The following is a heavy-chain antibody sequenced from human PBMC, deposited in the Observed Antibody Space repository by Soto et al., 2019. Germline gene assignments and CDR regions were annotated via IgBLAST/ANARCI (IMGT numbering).Heavy chain of an antibody. CDR1: GFTFSSYN. CDR3: ARAPVGEATTYFDY. CDR2: ISYDGSNK. D-gene: IGHD1-26*01. V-gene: IGHV3-30*03. Sequence: QVQLVESGGGVVQPGRSLRLSCGASGFTFSSYNIHWVRQAPGKGLEWVAGISYDGSNKHYADSLKGRFTISRDNSKNSLYLQMNSRRAGDTAEYYCARAPVGEATTYFDYWGQGRLVTVSS. J-gene: IGHJ4*02.